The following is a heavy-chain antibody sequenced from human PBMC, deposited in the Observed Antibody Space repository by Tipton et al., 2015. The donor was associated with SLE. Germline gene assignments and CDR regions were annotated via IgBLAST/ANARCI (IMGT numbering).Heavy chain of an antibody. CDR1: GFTFSSYG. D-gene: IGHD6-13*01. J-gene: IGHJ6*02. Sequence: RSLRLSCAASGFTFSSYGMHWVRQAPGKGLEWVAFIRYDGSNKYYADSVKGRFTISRDNAKNSLYLQMNSLRAEDTAVYYCSRSGSQHGGYASSWYNYYYGMDVWGQGTTVTVSS. CDR2: IRYDGSNK. V-gene: IGHV3-33*01. CDR3: SRSGSQHGGYASSWYNYYYGMDV.